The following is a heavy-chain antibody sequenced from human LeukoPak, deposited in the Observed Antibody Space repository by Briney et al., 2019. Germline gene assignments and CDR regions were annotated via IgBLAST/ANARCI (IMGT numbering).Heavy chain of an antibody. J-gene: IGHJ4*02. CDR2: IYSGGST. Sequence: GGSLRLSCAASGFTFSSYAMSWVRQAPGKGLEWVSVIYSGGSTYYADSVKGRFTISRDNSKNTLYLQMNSLRAEDTAVYYCARDTPGGNYFDYWGQGTLVTVSS. D-gene: IGHD3-16*01. V-gene: IGHV3-66*01. CDR1: GFTFSSYA. CDR3: ARDTPGGNYFDY.